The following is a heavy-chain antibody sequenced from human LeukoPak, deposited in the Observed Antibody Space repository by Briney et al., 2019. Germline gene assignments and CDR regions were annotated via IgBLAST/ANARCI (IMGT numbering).Heavy chain of an antibody. CDR3: ARGSNSALDI. V-gene: IGHV6-1*01. J-gene: IGHJ3*02. CDR1: GDSVSRFGGA. Sequence: SQTLSLTCAISGDSVSRFGGAWNWIRQSPSRGLEWLGRAYYRSKWSNDYAPSVRSRINISPDTSQNQFSLQLNSVTPDDTAVXYCARGSNSALDIWGRGTMVTVSS. CDR2: AYYRSKWSN.